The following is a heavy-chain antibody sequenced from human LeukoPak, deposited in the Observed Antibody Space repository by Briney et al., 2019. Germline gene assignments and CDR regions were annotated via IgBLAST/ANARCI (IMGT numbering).Heavy chain of an antibody. CDR2: INPNSGGT. D-gene: IGHD3-22*01. Sequence: ASVKVSCKASGYTFTGCYMHWVRQAPGQGLEWMGRINPNSGGTNYAQKFQGRVTMTRDTSISTAYMELSRLRSDDTAVYYCARVSSASGYYCHYWGQGTLVTVS. J-gene: IGHJ4*02. CDR1: GYTFTGCY. V-gene: IGHV1-2*06. CDR3: ARVSSASGYYCHY.